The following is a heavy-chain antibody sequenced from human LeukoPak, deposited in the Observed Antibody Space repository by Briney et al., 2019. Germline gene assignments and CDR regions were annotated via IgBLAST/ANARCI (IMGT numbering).Heavy chain of an antibody. Sequence: SETLSLTCTVSGGSISSSNFYWGWIRQPPGKGLEWIGSIYYSGSTYYNPSLKSRVSISVDTSKNQFSLKLSPVTAADTAVYYCARDARVQKWFGELLKTTTYYFDYWGQGTLVTVSS. J-gene: IGHJ4*02. CDR3: ARDARVQKWFGELLKTTTYYFDY. CDR1: GGSISSSNFY. CDR2: IYYSGST. D-gene: IGHD3-10*01. V-gene: IGHV4-39*07.